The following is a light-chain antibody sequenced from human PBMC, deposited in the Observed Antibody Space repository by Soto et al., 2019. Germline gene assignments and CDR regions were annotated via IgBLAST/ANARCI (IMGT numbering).Light chain of an antibody. CDR2: WAS. CDR3: QQYYSNPPT. V-gene: IGKV4-1*01. Sequence: DIVMTQSPDSLAVSLRERATINSRSSRHVLYSSNNKNYLAWYQQTQGQPPKMLIYWASTRESGVPDRFSGSGSGTDFTLPISSLQAEDVEVYYCQQYYSNPPTFGQGTRLEIK. CDR1: RHVLYSSNNKNY. J-gene: IGKJ5*01.